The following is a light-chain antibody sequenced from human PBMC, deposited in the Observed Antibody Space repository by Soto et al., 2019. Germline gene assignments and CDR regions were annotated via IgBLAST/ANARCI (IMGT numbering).Light chain of an antibody. Sequence: QSVLTQPASVSGSPGQSITISCTGTSSDVGGYNYVSWFQQHPGKGPKLMIYDVSNRPSGVSNRFSGSKSGNTASLTISGLQAEDEADYYCSSYTSSSTSHVFGTGTKVTVL. CDR2: DVS. V-gene: IGLV2-14*01. CDR1: SSDVGGYNY. CDR3: SSYTSSSTSHV. J-gene: IGLJ1*01.